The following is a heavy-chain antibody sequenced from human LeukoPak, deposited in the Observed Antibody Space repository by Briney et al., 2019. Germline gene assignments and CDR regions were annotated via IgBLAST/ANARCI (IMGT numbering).Heavy chain of an antibody. CDR2: ISATGGTI. CDR1: GFTFSSNG. V-gene: IGHV3-23*01. J-gene: IGHJ4*02. CDR3: AKDHRPYCGGDCPFDY. Sequence: PGGSLRLSCAASGFTFSSNGMNWVRQAPGKGLEWVSYISATGGTIYYADSVKGRFTISRDNSKNTLYLQMNSLRAEDTAVYYCAKDHRPYCGGDCPFDYWGQGTLVTVSS. D-gene: IGHD2-21*02.